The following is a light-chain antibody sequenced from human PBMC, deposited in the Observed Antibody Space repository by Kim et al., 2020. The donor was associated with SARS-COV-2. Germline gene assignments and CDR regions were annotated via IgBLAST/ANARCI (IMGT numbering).Light chain of an antibody. V-gene: IGLV6-57*01. CDR2: EDN. J-gene: IGLJ7*01. Sequence: GKHVPIACPRRTGTIANNYGQWYQHRPGSSPTTVIFEDNRRPSGVPDRFSGSIDSSSNSASLTISGLKTEDEADYYCQSYDASSVVFGGGTQLTVL. CDR3: QSYDASSVV. CDR1: TGTIANNY.